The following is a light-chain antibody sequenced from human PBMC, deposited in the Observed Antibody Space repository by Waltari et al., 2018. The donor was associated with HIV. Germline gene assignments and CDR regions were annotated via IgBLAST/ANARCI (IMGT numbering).Light chain of an antibody. CDR2: DAS. CDR1: QSVSSY. CDR3: QQRSNWPPLYT. V-gene: IGKV3-11*01. Sequence: PGERATLSCRASQSVSSYLAWYQQKPGQAPRLLIYDASNRATGIPARFSGSGSGTDFTLTISSLEPEDFAVYYCQQRSNWPPLYTFGQGTKLEIK. J-gene: IGKJ2*01.